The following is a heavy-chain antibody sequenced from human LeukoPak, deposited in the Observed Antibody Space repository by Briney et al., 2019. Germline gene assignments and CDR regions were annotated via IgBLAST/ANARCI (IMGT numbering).Heavy chain of an antibody. V-gene: IGHV3-53*01. CDR2: IYSAGST. D-gene: IGHD3-16*01. CDR1: GLTFSNNY. J-gene: IGHJ2*01. CDR3: AREVLGGLGYFHL. Sequence: PGGSLRLSCAAPGLTFSNNYMSWVRQAPGKGLEWVSVIYSAGSTYYADSVKGRFTISRDNSKNTLYLQMNSLRDEDTDLYCCAREVLGGLGYFHLWGRGTLVTVSS.